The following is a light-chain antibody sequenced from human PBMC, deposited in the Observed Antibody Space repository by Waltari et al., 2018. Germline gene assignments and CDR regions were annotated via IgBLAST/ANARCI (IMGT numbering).Light chain of an antibody. CDR2: ATS. J-gene: IGLJ2*01. CDR3: RLYYGGAPV. V-gene: IGLV7-43*01. Sequence: NGFQKKTGQAPREIIYATSNKLPWTPARFSGSLLGGKGALTLSVVRSEDEADYYCRLYYGGAPVFGGGTKLTVL.